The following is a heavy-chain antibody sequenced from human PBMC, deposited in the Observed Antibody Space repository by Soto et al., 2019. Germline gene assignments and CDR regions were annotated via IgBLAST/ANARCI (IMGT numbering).Heavy chain of an antibody. V-gene: IGHV4-59*01. CDR2: IYYSGST. Sequence: SETLSLTCTVSGGSISSYYWSWIRHPPGKGLEWIGYIYYSGSTNYNPSLKSRVTISVDTSKNQFSLKLSSVTAADTAVYYCARGGYSYGYYYYGMDVWGQGTTVTVSS. D-gene: IGHD5-18*01. CDR3: ARGGYSYGYYYYGMDV. CDR1: GGSISSYY. J-gene: IGHJ6*02.